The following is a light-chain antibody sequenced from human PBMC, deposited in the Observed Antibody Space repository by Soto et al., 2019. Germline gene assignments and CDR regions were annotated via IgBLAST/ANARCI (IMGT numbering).Light chain of an antibody. CDR2: GAA. Sequence: EIVLTQSPGTLSLSPGERATLSCRASQSVSSIYLAWYQQKPGQAPRLLIYGAASRATGIPDRFSGSGSGTDFTLPISRRGPEDFAVYYCQQYGGSRGTSGQGPKVKT. V-gene: IGKV3-20*01. J-gene: IGKJ1*01. CDR3: QQYGGSRGT. CDR1: QSVSSIY.